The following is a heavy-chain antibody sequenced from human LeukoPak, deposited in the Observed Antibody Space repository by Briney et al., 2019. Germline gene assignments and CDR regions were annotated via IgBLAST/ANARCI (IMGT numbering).Heavy chain of an antibody. CDR1: GYSISSGYY. D-gene: IGHD7-27*01. CDR2: IYHSGST. J-gene: IGHJ4*02. Sequence: SETLPLTCAVSGYSISSGYYWGWIRQPPGKGLEWIGSIYHSGSTYYNPSLKSRVTISVDTSKNQLSLRLSSVTAADTAVYYCARPNPLGTLDSWGQGTLVTVSS. V-gene: IGHV4-38-2*01. CDR3: ARPNPLGTLDS.